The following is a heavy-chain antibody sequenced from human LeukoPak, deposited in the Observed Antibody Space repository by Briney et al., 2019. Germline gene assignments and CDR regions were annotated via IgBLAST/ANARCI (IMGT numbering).Heavy chain of an antibody. D-gene: IGHD1-1*01. CDR1: GGSFSGYY. CDR3: ARNERYNWNRYFQH. Sequence: SETLSLTCAVYGGSFSGYYWSWIRQPPGEGLEWIGEINHSGSTNYNPSLKSRVTISVDTSKNQFSLKLSSVTAADTAVYYCARNERYNWNRYFQHWGQGTLVTVSS. V-gene: IGHV4-34*01. CDR2: INHSGST. J-gene: IGHJ1*01.